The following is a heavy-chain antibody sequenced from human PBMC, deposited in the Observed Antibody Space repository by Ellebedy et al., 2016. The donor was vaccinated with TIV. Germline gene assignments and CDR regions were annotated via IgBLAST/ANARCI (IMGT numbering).Heavy chain of an antibody. V-gene: IGHV3-30-3*01. CDR1: GFTFSSYA. J-gene: IGHJ5*02. D-gene: IGHD3-9*01. CDR2: ISYDGSNK. Sequence: GESLKISCAASGFTFSSYAMHWVRQAPGKGLEWVAVISYDGSNKYYADSVKGRFTISRDNSKNTLYLQMNSLRAEDTAVYYCARETYFDWLLSNWFDPWGQGTLVTVSS. CDR3: ARETYFDWLLSNWFDP.